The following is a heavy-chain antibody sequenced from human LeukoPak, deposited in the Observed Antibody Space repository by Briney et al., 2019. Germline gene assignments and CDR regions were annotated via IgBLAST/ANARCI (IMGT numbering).Heavy chain of an antibody. D-gene: IGHD4-17*01. J-gene: IGHJ4*02. Sequence: SETLSLTCAASGGSISGYYWSWIRQPPGKGLEWIGDIYYSGSTNYNPSLRSRVTISVHTSKNQFSLKLSSVNAADTAVYYCARGVNYGDYDGYFDYWGQGTLVTVSS. V-gene: IGHV4-59*08. CDR3: ARGVNYGDYDGYFDY. CDR2: IYYSGST. CDR1: GGSISGYY.